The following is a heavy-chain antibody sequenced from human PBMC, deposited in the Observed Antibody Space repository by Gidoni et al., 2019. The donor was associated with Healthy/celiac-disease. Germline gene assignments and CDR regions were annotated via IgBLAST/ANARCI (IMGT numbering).Heavy chain of an antibody. CDR2: ISSSSSTI. Sequence: EVQLVESGGGLVQPGGSLRLSCAASGFTFSSYSMNWVRQAPGKGLEWVSYISSSSSTIYYADSVKGRFTISRDNAKNSLYLQMNSLRAEDTAVYYCAAVNVNWGESRFDYWGQGTLVTVSS. J-gene: IGHJ4*02. D-gene: IGHD7-27*01. CDR3: AAVNVNWGESRFDY. CDR1: GFTFSSYS. V-gene: IGHV3-48*01.